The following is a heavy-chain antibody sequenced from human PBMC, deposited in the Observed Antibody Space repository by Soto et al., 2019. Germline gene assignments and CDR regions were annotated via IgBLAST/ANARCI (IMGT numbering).Heavy chain of an antibody. J-gene: IGHJ6*02. Sequence: PSETLSLTCTLSSSSISSSSYTWGWIRQPPGKGLEWIGSIYYSGSTYYNPSLKSRITVSVDTSKNQFSLNLSSVTAADTAVYYCARLQGYCIRTSCSGYYAMDVLVQGTSVT. CDR1: SSSISSSSYT. CDR2: IYYSGST. CDR3: ARLQGYCIRTSCSGYYAMDV. D-gene: IGHD2-2*01. V-gene: IGHV4-39*01.